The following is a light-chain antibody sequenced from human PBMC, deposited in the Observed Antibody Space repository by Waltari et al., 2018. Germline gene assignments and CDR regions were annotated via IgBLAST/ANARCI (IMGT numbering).Light chain of an antibody. J-gene: IGKJ3*01. V-gene: IGKV1-12*01. CDR2: AAS. Sequence: DIQLTQSPSSVSASVGDRVTTTCRASQGISSWFTWYQQKPGKAPNLLIYAASSLQSGVPSRFSGSGSGTDFTLSISSLQPEDFATYYCQQANSFPPTFGPGTKVDIK. CDR3: QQANSFPPT. CDR1: QGISSW.